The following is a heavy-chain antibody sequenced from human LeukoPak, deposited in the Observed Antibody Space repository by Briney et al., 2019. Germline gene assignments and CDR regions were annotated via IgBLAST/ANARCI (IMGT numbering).Heavy chain of an antibody. D-gene: IGHD1-26*01. CDR1: GFTFSSYA. CDR3: ARDGYSGSYYRLYYFFMDV. J-gene: IGHJ6*03. CDR2: ISYDGSNK. V-gene: IGHV3-30*04. Sequence: GGSLRLSCAASGFTFSSYAMHWVRQAPGRGLEWVAVISYDGSNKYYADSVKGRFTISRDNSENTLYLQMNSLRGEDTAVYYCARDGYSGSYYRLYYFFMDVWGKGTTVTVSS.